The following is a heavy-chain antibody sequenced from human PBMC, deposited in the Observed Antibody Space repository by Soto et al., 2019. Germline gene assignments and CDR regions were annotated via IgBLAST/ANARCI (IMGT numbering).Heavy chain of an antibody. D-gene: IGHD2-21*01. J-gene: IGHJ5*02. Sequence: QTLSPTCALSGGSVSSNSAAWNWIRHPPSGGLEGRGRTYYRSKWYNDYAVSVKSRITTNPDTPKTPFSLQLNSVTPEDTAVYYWERNGGEGWFAPGGQGTLVTVSP. CDR2: TYYRSKWYN. CDR1: GGSVSSNSAA. CDR3: ERNGGEGWFAP. V-gene: IGHV6-1*01.